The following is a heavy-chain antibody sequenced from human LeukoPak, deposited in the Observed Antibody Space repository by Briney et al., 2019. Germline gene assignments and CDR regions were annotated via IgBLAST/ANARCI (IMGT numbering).Heavy chain of an antibody. CDR3: ARHAYSSSWYPSDFDY. V-gene: IGHV4-39*01. CDR2: IYYSGST. CDR1: GGSISSSSYY. J-gene: IGHJ4*02. D-gene: IGHD6-13*01. Sequence: SETLSLTCTVSGGSISSSSYYWGWIRQPPGKGLEWIGSIYYSGSTYYNPSLKSRVTISVDTSKNQFSLKLISVTAAVTAVYYCARHAYSSSWYPSDFDYWGQGTLVTVSS.